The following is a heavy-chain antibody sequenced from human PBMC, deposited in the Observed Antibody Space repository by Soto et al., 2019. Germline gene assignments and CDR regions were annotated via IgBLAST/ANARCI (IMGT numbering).Heavy chain of an antibody. Sequence: QLQLQESGSGLVKPSQTLSLTCAVSGGSISSGGYSWSWIRQPPGKGLEWIGYIYHSGSTYYNPSLKSRVTISVDRSKNQFSLKLSSVTAADTAVYYCARSDSYYDSARWYFDLWGRGTLVTVSS. CDR3: ARSDSYYDSARWYFDL. CDR2: IYHSGST. V-gene: IGHV4-30-2*01. CDR1: GGSISSGGYS. D-gene: IGHD3-22*01. J-gene: IGHJ2*01.